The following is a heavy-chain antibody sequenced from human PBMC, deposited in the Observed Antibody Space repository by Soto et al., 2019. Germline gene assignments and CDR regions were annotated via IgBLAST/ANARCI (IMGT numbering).Heavy chain of an antibody. J-gene: IGHJ6*02. CDR3: ARDTRYCTNGVCPSMCMDV. CDR2: INPSGGST. Sequence: GASVKVSCKASGYTFTSYYMHWVRQAPGQGLEWMGIINPSGGSTSYAQKFQGRVTMTRDTSTSTVYMELSSLRSEDTAVYYCARDTRYCTNGVCPSMCMDVWGQGTTVTVSS. CDR1: GYTFTSYY. D-gene: IGHD2-8*01. V-gene: IGHV1-46*01.